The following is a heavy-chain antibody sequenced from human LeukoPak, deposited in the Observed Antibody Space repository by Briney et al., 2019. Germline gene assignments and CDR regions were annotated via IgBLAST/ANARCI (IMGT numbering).Heavy chain of an antibody. D-gene: IGHD2-21*01. J-gene: IGHJ6*03. CDR1: GFTFSSYE. CDR3: AKVEDPYCGGDCYSGYSGYMDV. V-gene: IGHV3-48*03. Sequence: AGGSLRLSCAASGFTFSSYEMNWVRQAPGKGLEWVSYISSSGSTIYYADSVKGRFTISRDNSKNTLYLQMNSLRAEDTAVYYCAKVEDPYCGGDCYSGYSGYMDVWGKRTTVTVSS. CDR2: ISSSGSTI.